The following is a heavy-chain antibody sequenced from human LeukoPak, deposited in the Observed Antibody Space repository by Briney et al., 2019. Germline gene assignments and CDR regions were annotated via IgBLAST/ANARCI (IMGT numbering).Heavy chain of an antibody. J-gene: IGHJ4*02. CDR1: GGSISGSDW. CDR2: IYHSGST. D-gene: IGHD4-23*01. V-gene: IGHV4-4*02. Sequence: SETLSLTCAVSGGSISGSDWWSWVRQPPGKGLEWIGEIYHSGSTNYNPSLKGRVTISVDKSKNQFSLKLSSVTAADTAVYYCARNGGNSDFDYWGQGTLVTVSS. CDR3: ARNGGNSDFDY.